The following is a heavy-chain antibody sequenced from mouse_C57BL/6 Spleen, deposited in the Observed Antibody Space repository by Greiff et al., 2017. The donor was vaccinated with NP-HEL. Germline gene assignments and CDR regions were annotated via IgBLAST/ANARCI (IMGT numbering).Heavy chain of an antibody. J-gene: IGHJ4*01. CDR1: GYTFTSYT. V-gene: IGHV1-4*01. Sequence: VQLQQSGAELARPGASVKMSCKASGYTFTSYTMHWVKQRPGQGLEWIGYINPSSGYTKYNQKFKDKATLTADKSSSTAYMQLSSLTSEDSSVYYCARLYDGGAMDYWGQGTSVTVSS. D-gene: IGHD2-3*01. CDR3: ARLYDGGAMDY. CDR2: INPSSGYT.